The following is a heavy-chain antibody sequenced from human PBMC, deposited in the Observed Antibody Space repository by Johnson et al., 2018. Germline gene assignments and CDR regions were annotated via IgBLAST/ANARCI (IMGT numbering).Heavy chain of an antibody. V-gene: IGHV3-15*07. CDR2: IKSKTDGGTT. D-gene: IGHD3-3*01. Sequence: VQLVQSGGGLVKPGGSLRLSCAASGFTFSNAWMNWVRQAPGKGLEWVGRIKSKTDGGTTDYAAPVKGRFTISRDDSKNTLYLQMNSLKTEDTAVYYCTRQGGAYYDFWSGYSSYYYYMDVWGKGTTVTVSS. CDR3: TRQGGAYYDFWSGYSSYYYYMDV. J-gene: IGHJ6*03. CDR1: GFTFSNAW.